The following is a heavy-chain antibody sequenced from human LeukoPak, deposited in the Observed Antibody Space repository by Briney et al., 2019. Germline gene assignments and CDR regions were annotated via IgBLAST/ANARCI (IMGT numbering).Heavy chain of an antibody. Sequence: GGSLRLSCAASGFTFDDYAMTWVRQAPGKGLEWVSTINWNGGNTGYADSVKGRFTISRDNAKNSLHLQMNSLGAEDTAFYYCAKGHINTGGYYYSDYWGQGTLVTVSS. CDR1: GFTFDDYA. CDR2: INWNGGNT. V-gene: IGHV3-20*04. D-gene: IGHD1-26*01. J-gene: IGHJ4*02. CDR3: AKGHINTGGYYYSDY.